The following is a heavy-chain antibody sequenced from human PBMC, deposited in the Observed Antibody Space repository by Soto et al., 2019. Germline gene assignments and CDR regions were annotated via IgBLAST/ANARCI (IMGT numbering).Heavy chain of an antibody. CDR2: IIPIFGTA. J-gene: IGHJ4*02. D-gene: IGHD4-17*01. CDR1: GGTFSSYA. V-gene: IGHV1-69*05. Sequence: AVKFSCNASGGTFSSYAISWELQAPGQGLEWMGIIPIFGTANYAQKFQGRVTITTDKSTSTAHMELSSMRSEDTAVYYCARGMTTVTRYYFDYWGQGTLVTVSS. CDR3: ARGMTTVTRYYFDY.